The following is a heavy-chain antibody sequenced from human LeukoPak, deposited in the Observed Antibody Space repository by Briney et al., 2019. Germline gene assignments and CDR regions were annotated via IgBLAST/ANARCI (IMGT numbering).Heavy chain of an antibody. J-gene: IGHJ4*02. V-gene: IGHV1-69*05. D-gene: IGHD6-6*01. CDR2: IIPIFGTA. Sequence: ASVKVSCKASGGTFTSYAISWVRQAPAQGREWMGGIIPIFGTANYAQKFQARVTITTDESTSTAYMELSSLRSEDTAVYYCARGGRGSSSSTTPLGYWGQGTLVTVSS. CDR3: ARGGRGSSSSTTPLGY. CDR1: GGTFTSYA.